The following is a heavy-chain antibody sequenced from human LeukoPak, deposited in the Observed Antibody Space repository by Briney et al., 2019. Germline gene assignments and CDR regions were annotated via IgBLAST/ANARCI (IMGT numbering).Heavy chain of an antibody. CDR1: GYTFTGYY. D-gene: IGHD2-2*01. V-gene: IGHV1-2*02. J-gene: IGHJ6*03. Sequence: GASVKVSCKASGYTFTGYYMHWVRQAPGQGLEWMGWINPNSGGTNYAQKFQGRVTMTRDTSISTAYMELSRLRSDDTAVYYCASTRRDIVVVPAALPYYYYYMDVWGKGTTVTVSS. CDR3: ASTRRDIVVVPAALPYYYYYMDV. CDR2: INPNSGGT.